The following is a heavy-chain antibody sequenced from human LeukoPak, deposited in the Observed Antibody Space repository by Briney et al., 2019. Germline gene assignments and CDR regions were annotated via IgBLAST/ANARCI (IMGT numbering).Heavy chain of an antibody. CDR2: IKQDGSEK. CDR3: ARETHGDYMDV. V-gene: IGHV3-7*01. CDR1: GFTFSSYW. J-gene: IGHJ6*03. Sequence: PGGSLRLSCAASGFTFSSYWMSWVRQAPGKGLEWVANIKQDGSEKYYVDSVKGRFTISRDNAKNSLYLQMNSLRVEDTAVYYCARETHGDYMDVWGKGTTVTVSS. D-gene: IGHD3-10*01.